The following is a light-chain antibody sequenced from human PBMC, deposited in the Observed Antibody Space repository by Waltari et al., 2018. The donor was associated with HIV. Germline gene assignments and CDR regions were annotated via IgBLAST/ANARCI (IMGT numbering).Light chain of an antibody. CDR2: DVI. V-gene: IGLV2-11*01. Sequence: QSALTQPRSVSGSPGQSVTISCTGTSSDVGAYNYVSWYQQYPGKAPKLMIYDVIKRPAGVPDRFSGSKSGNTASLTISGLQAEDGADYYCCSYAGTYLLFFGGGTKLTVL. J-gene: IGLJ2*01. CDR3: CSYAGTYLLF. CDR1: SSDVGAYNY.